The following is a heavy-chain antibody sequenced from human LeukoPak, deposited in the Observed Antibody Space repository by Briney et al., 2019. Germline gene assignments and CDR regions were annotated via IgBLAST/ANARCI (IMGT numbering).Heavy chain of an antibody. CDR2: FDPEDGET. D-gene: IGHD3-22*01. Sequence: SVNVSCKVSGYTLTELSMHWVRQAPGKGLEWMGGFDPEDGETIYAQKFQGRVTMTEDTSTDTAYMELSSLRSEDTAVYYCATLSTDSSGYYVPFDYWGQGTPVTVSS. CDR3: ATLSTDSSGYYVPFDY. V-gene: IGHV1-24*01. CDR1: GYTLTELS. J-gene: IGHJ4*02.